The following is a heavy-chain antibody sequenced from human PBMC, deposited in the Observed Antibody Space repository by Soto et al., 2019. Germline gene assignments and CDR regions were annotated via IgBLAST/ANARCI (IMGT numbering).Heavy chain of an antibody. CDR1: GDSITTHY. CDR2: IYYSGST. J-gene: IGHJ4*02. V-gene: IGHV4-59*11. D-gene: IGHD2-2*03. Sequence: PSESLSLTCNVTGDSITTHYWSWIRQAPGKGREWIGYIYYSGSTLYNPSLKRRVTISADTAKNQFSLRLTSLTAADTTVYYCASAWMAGFDNWGQGTLVTVSS. CDR3: ASAWMAGFDN.